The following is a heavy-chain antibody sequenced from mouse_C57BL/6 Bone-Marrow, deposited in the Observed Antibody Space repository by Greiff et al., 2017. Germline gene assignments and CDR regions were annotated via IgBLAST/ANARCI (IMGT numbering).Heavy chain of an antibody. CDR2: IYPGDGDT. D-gene: IGHD2-5*01. V-gene: IGHV1-82*01. J-gene: IGHJ3*01. Sequence: VQLQQSGPELVKPGASVKISCKASGYAFSSSWMNWVKQRPGKGLEWIGRIYPGDGDTNYNGKFKGKATLTADESSSTAYMQLSSLTSEDSAVYFCAPSYYSNYGFAYWGQGTLVTVSA. CDR3: APSYYSNYGFAY. CDR1: GYAFSSSW.